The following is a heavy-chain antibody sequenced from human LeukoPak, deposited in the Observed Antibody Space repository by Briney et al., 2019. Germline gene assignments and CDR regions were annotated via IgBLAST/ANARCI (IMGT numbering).Heavy chain of an antibody. Sequence: SETLSLTCAVYGGSFSGYYWSWIRQPPGKGLEWIGEINHSGSTNYNPSLKSRVTISVDTSKNQFSLKLSSMTAADTAVYYCALFRRYYDSSGYYYELDYWGQGTLVTVSS. D-gene: IGHD3-22*01. CDR1: GGSFSGYY. V-gene: IGHV4-34*01. CDR3: ALFRRYYDSSGYYYELDY. J-gene: IGHJ4*02. CDR2: INHSGST.